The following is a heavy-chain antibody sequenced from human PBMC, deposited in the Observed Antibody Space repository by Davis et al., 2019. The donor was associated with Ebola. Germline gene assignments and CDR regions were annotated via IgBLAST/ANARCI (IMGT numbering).Heavy chain of an antibody. V-gene: IGHV4-34*01. Sequence: PSETLSLTCAVYGGSLSGYYWTWTRHSPGKGLEWIGEINHSGRTFYNPSLKSRVTVSLDTSQNHFSLRLTSVTAADTAMYYCGGIRGQWLESWGQGSLVTVST. J-gene: IGHJ5*02. CDR1: GGSLSGYY. CDR2: INHSGRT. D-gene: IGHD6-19*01. CDR3: GGIRGQWLES.